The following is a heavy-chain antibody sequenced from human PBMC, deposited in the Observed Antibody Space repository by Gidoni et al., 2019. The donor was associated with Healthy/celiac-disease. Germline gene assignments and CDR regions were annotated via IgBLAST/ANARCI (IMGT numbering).Heavy chain of an antibody. CDR2: INTNTGNP. CDR3: ARDSAGDYAQYYYYYGMDV. D-gene: IGHD4-17*01. Sequence: QVQLVQSGSELKKPGASVKVSCEASGYTFTSYAMNWVRQAPGQGLEWMGWINTNTGNPTYAQGFTGRFVFSLDTSVSTAYLQISSLKAEDTAVYYCARDSAGDYAQYYYYYGMDVWGQGTTVTVSS. J-gene: IGHJ6*02. V-gene: IGHV7-4-1*02. CDR1: GYTFTSYA.